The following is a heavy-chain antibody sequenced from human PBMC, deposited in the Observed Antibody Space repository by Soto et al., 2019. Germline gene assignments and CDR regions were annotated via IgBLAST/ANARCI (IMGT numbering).Heavy chain of an antibody. CDR2: IIPIFGTA. CDR3: AREHSSSDGGYDSNGFDP. D-gene: IGHD5-12*01. CDR1: GGTFSSYA. V-gene: IGHV1-69*01. Sequence: QVQLVQSGAEVKKPGSSVKVSCKASGGTFSSYAISWVRQAPGQGLEWMGGIIPIFGTANYAQKFQGRVTITADESTSTAYMELSSLRSEDTAVYYCAREHSSSDGGYDSNGFDPWGQGTLATASS. J-gene: IGHJ5*02.